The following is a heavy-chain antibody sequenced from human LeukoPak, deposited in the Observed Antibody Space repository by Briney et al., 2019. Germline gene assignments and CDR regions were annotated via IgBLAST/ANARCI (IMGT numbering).Heavy chain of an antibody. Sequence: KPSETLSLTCTVSGGSISSGNYYWSWIRQPAGKGLEWIGSIYYSGSTYYNPSLKSRVTISVDTSKNQFSLKLTSVTAADTAVYYCARISLTGYAPISGYFDYWGQGTLVTVSS. J-gene: IGHJ4*02. CDR1: GGSISSGNYY. CDR3: ARISLTGYAPISGYFDY. V-gene: IGHV4-39*07. CDR2: IYYSGST. D-gene: IGHD3-9*01.